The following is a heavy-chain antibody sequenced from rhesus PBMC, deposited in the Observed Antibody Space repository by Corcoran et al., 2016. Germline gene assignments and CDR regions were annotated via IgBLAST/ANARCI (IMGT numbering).Heavy chain of an antibody. D-gene: IGHD6S26*01. V-gene: IGHV4-106*01. CDR1: GGSISDDYY. J-gene: IGHJ4*01. CDR2: IYGSGGGT. CDR3: ARDRIGIAAAGPPQYYFDY. Sequence: QVQLQESGPGLVKPSETLSLTCAVSGGSISDDYYWSWIRQPPGKGLEWNGYIYGSGGGTNYNPPLKNRVTISINTSKNQFSLKLSSVTAADTAVYYCARDRIGIAAAGPPQYYFDYWGQGVLVTVSS.